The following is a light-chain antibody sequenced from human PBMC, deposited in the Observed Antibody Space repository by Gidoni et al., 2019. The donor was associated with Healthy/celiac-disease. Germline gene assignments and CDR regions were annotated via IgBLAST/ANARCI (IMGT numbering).Light chain of an antibody. CDR2: AAS. J-gene: IGKJ5*01. CDR1: QSISSY. V-gene: IGKV1-39*01. CDR3: QQSYSTPIT. Sequence: DIQMTQSPSSLSASVGDRVTITCRASQSISSYLNWYQQKPGKAPKLLIYAASSLQSGVPSRLSGSGSGTDFTLTISSLQPEDFATYYCQQSYSTPITFXXXTRLEIK.